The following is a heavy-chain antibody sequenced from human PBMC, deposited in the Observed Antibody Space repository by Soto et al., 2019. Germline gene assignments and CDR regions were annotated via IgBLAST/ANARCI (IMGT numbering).Heavy chain of an antibody. CDR2: IIPIFGTA. Sequence: SVKVSCKASGGTFSSYAISWVRQAPGQGLEWMGGIIPIFGTANYAQKFQGRVTITADESTSTAYMELSSLRSEDTAVYYCAREGYYYDSSGYFDYWGQGTLVTVS. CDR1: GGTFSSYA. V-gene: IGHV1-69*13. CDR3: AREGYYYDSSGYFDY. D-gene: IGHD3-22*01. J-gene: IGHJ4*02.